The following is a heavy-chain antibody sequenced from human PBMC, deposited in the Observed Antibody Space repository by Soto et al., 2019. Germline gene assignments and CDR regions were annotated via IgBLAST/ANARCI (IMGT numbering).Heavy chain of an antibody. V-gene: IGHV5-10-1*01. CDR2: IDPSDSQT. CDR3: ARQIYDSDTGPNFQYYFDS. CDR1: VYSFAGYW. D-gene: IGHD3-22*01. Sequence: GESLKISCKGSVYSFAGYWITWVRQNPGKGLEWMGRIDPSDSQTYYSPSFRGHVTISVTKSITTSFLQWSSLRASDTAMYYCARQIYDSDTGPNFQYYFDSWGQGTPVTVSS. J-gene: IGHJ4*02.